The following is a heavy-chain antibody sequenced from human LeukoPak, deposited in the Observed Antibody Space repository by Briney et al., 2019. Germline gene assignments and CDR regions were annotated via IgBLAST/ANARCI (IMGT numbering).Heavy chain of an antibody. CDR3: ARSLQTVRGTYDY. V-gene: IGHV3-48*03. CDR2: ISSSGSTI. D-gene: IGHD3-10*01. CDR1: GFTFSSYE. Sequence: GGSLRLSCAASGFTFSSYEMNWVRQAPGKGLEWVSYISSSGSTIYYADSVKGRFTISRDNAENSLYLQMNSLRAEDTAVYYCARSLQTVRGTYDYWGQGTLVTVSS. J-gene: IGHJ4*02.